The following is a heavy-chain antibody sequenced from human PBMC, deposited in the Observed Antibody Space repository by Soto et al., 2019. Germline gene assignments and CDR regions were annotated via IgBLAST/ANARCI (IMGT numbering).Heavy chain of an antibody. V-gene: IGHV4-39*01. D-gene: IGHD3-3*01. J-gene: IGHJ4*01. CDR2: ISYTGST. Sequence: SETLSLTCTVSGGSISSSNYYWGWIRQPPGKGLEWIGSISYTGSTYYNAPLKSRVAISVDTSKNQFSLRLSSVTAADSAVYYWANPTGDFRECDVLWGQGTPVTVSS. CDR3: ANPTGDFRECDVL. CDR1: GGSISSSNYY.